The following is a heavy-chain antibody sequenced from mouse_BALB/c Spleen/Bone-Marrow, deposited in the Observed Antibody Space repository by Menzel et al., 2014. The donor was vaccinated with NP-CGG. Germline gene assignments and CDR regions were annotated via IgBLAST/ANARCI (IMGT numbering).Heavy chain of an antibody. J-gene: IGHJ2*01. CDR2: IWSGGST. CDR1: GFSLTSYG. Sequence: QVQLQQSGPGLVQPSQSLSITCTVSGFSLTSYGVHWVRQSPGKGLEWLGVIWSGGSTDYNAAFIYRLSNSKDNSKSXXFFKMNSLQANDTAIYYCARKRYGGYFDYWGQGTTLTVSS. V-gene: IGHV2-2*02. D-gene: IGHD2-14*01. CDR3: ARKRYGGYFDY.